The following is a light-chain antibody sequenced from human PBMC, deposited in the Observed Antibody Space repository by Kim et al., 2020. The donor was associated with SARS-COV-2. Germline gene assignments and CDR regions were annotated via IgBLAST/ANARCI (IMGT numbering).Light chain of an antibody. V-gene: IGLV3-19*01. Sequence: SSELTLDPAVSVALGQTVRITCQGDSLRSYYASWYQQKPGQAPVLVIYGKNNRPSGIPDRFSGSSSGNTASLTITGAQAEDEADYYCNSRDSSGNHVVFGGGTQLTVL. J-gene: IGLJ2*01. CDR2: GKN. CDR1: SLRSYY. CDR3: NSRDSSGNHVV.